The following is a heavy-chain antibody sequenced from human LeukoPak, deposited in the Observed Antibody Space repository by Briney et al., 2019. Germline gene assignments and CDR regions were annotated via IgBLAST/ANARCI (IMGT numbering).Heavy chain of an antibody. CDR3: ARDGSSGVYYYYGMDV. J-gene: IGHJ6*02. D-gene: IGHD3-22*01. V-gene: IGHV1-69*13. CDR1: GGTFSSYA. CDR2: IIPIFGTA. Sequence: ASVKVSCKASGGTFSSYAISWVRQAPGQGLEWMGGIIPIFGTANYAQKFQGRVTITADESTSTAYMELSSLRSEDTAVYYCARDGSSGVYYYYGMDVWGQGTTVTVSS.